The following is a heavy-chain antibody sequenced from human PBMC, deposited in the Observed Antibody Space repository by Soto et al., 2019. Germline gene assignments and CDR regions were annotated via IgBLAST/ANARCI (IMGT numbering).Heavy chain of an antibody. J-gene: IGHJ6*02. D-gene: IGHD3-10*01. CDR2: ISYDGSNK. V-gene: IGHV3-30-3*01. CDR1: GFTFSSYA. CDR3: ARVTTMVRGYYCGMDV. Sequence: SLRLSCAASGFTFSSYAMHWVRQAPGKGLEWVAVISYDGSNKYYADSVKGRFTISRDNSKNTLYLQMNSLRAEDTAVYYCARVTTMVRGYYCGMDVWGQGTTVTVSS.